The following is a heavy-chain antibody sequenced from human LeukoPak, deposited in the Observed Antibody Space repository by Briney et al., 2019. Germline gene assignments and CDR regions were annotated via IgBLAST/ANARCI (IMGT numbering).Heavy chain of an antibody. CDR1: GFTFDDYA. V-gene: IGHV3-9*01. J-gene: IGHJ5*02. CDR2: LSWNSGSI. D-gene: IGHD2-2*01. CDR3: AKDYARRRFPSGWFDP. Sequence: GRSLRLSCAASGFTFDDYAMHWVRQAPGKGLEWVSGLSWNSGSIGYADTVKVRFTISRDNAKNSLYLQMNSLRAEDTALYYCAKDYARRRFPSGWFDPWGQGTLVTVSS.